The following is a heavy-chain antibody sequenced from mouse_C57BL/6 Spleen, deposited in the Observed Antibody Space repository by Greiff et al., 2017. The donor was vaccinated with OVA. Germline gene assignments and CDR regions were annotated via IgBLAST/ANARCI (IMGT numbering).Heavy chain of an antibody. D-gene: IGHD1-1*01. CDR1: GYTFTSYW. CDR2: IAPNSGGT. Sequence: VQLQQPVAELVKPGASVTLSSKASGYTFTSYWMHWVKQRPGRGLAWIGRIAPNSGGTKYNEKFKSKATLTVDKPSSTAYMQLSSLTSEDSAVYYCARSGGRGYFDYWGQGTTLTVSS. V-gene: IGHV1-62-3*01. CDR3: ARSGGRGYFDY. J-gene: IGHJ2*01.